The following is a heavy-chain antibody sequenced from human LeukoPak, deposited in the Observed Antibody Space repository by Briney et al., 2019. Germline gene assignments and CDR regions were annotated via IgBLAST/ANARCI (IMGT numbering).Heavy chain of an antibody. Sequence: GASVKVSCKASGYTFTSYGISWVRQAPGQGLEWMGWISADSGNTKYAQKFQGAVTMTTDTSTSTAYMELRSLRSDDTAVYYCARALRGWPYYFDYWGQGNLVTVSS. CDR1: GYTFTSYG. CDR3: ARALRGWPYYFDY. CDR2: ISADSGNT. V-gene: IGHV1-18*01. D-gene: IGHD6-19*01. J-gene: IGHJ4*02.